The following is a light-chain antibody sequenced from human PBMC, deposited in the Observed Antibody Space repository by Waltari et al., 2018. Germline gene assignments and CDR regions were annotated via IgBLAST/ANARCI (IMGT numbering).Light chain of an antibody. Sequence: EIVLTQSPATLSLSPGERATLSCRASQSVSSYLAWYQQRPGQAPRLLIYDTSNRATGIPARFSGSGSGTDFTLTISSLEPQDFATYFCQQYESYWTFGQGTKVEMK. CDR1: QSVSSY. CDR3: QQYESYWT. J-gene: IGKJ1*01. V-gene: IGKV3-11*01. CDR2: DTS.